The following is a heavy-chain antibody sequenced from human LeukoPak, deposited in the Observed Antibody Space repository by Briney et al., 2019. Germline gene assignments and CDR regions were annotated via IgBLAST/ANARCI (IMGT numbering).Heavy chain of an antibody. J-gene: IGHJ4*02. CDR3: ARARFGELLYEKYFDY. V-gene: IGHV3-66*01. D-gene: IGHD3-10*01. Sequence: GGSLRLSCAASGFTVSSNYMSWVRQAPGKGLEWVSVIYSGGSTYYADSVKGRFTISRDNSKNTLYLQMNSLRAEDTAVYYCARARFGELLYEKYFDYWGQGTLVTVSS. CDR1: GFTVSSNY. CDR2: IYSGGST.